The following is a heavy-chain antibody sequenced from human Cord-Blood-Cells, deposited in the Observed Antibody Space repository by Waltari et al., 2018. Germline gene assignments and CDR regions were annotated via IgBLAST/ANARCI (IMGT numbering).Heavy chain of an antibody. CDR2: IYSGGST. J-gene: IGHJ4*02. D-gene: IGHD3-9*01. CDR1: GFTVSRNS. Sequence: EVQLVESGGGLVQPGGSLRLSCAASGFTVSRNSTSWVRQAPGKGLDWVSVIYSGGSTYYADSVKGRFTISRHNSKNTLYLQMNSLRAEDTAVYYCARTISRYFDYWGQGTLVTVSS. V-gene: IGHV3-53*04. CDR3: ARTISRYFDY.